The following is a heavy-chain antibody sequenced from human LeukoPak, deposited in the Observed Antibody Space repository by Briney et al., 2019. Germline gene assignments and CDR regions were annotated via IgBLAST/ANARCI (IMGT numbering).Heavy chain of an antibody. CDR3: AKGATRGLGELSFFDY. CDR2: ISSSGSTI. V-gene: IGHV3-48*03. Sequence: GGSLRLSCAASGFTFSSYEMNWVRQAPGKGLEWVSYISSSGSTIYYADSVKGRFTISRDNAKNSLYLQMNSLRAEDTALYYCAKGATRGLGELSFFDYWGQGTLVTVSS. D-gene: IGHD3-16*02. J-gene: IGHJ4*02. CDR1: GFTFSSYE.